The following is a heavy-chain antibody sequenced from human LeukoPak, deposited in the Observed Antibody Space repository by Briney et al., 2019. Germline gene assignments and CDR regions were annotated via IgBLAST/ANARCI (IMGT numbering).Heavy chain of an antibody. CDR1: GYTFTSYY. CDR3: ATRDADYEYYFDY. D-gene: IGHD4-17*01. Sequence: GASVKVSCKASGYTFTSYYMHWVRQAPGQGLEWMGGIIPNFGTPHLAQNFQDRVTITADESTTTVYMEMRSLTSEDTAIFYCATRDADYEYYFDYWGQGTLVTVSS. J-gene: IGHJ4*02. CDR2: IIPNFGTP. V-gene: IGHV1-69*13.